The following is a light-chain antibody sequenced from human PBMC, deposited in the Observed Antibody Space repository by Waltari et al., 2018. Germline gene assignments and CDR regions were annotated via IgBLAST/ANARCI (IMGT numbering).Light chain of an antibody. V-gene: IGLV2-14*01. CDR2: EVR. CDR1: SSDVGAFNY. Sequence: QSALTQPASVSGSPGQSITISCTGTSSDVGAFNYVSCYQQHPGKAPKLLIYEVRTRPSGVSNRFSASKSGTTASLTSSGLQAEDEADYYCNSYATNSARVFGGGTKLTVL. CDR3: NSYATNSARV. J-gene: IGLJ3*02.